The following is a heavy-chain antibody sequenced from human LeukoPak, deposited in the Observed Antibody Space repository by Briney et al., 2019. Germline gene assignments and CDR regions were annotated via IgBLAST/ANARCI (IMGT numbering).Heavy chain of an antibody. D-gene: IGHD3-10*01. CDR1: GGSISSGGYY. J-gene: IGHJ6*02. CDR3: AKTARGVIIPDYYYYYGMDV. Sequence: NASETLSLTCTVSGGSISSGGYYWSWIRQPPGKGLEWIGYIYHSGSTYYNPSLKSRVTISVDRSKNQFSLKLSSVTAADTAVYYCAKTARGVIIPDYYYYYGMDVWGQGTTVTVSS. V-gene: IGHV4-30-2*01. CDR2: IYHSGST.